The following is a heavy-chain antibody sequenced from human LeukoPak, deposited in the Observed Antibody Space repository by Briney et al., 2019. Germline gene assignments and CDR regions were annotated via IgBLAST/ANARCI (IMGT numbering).Heavy chain of an antibody. D-gene: IGHD6-13*01. V-gene: IGHV3-7*01. CDR2: IKEDGSET. CDR3: ARERYSNSWYRDY. Sequence: GGSLSLSCAAPGFTFRSYWMTWVRQAPGKGLEWVANIKEDGSETYYVDSVKGRFTISRDNAKDSVNLQMNSLRAEDTAVYYCARERYSNSWYRDYWGQGTLVAVSS. J-gene: IGHJ4*02. CDR1: GFTFRSYW.